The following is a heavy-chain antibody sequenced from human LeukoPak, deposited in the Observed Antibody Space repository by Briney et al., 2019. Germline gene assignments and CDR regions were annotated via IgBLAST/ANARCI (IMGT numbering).Heavy chain of an antibody. CDR2: IYYSGST. Sequence: SQTLSLTCTVSGGSISSGDYYWSWIRQPPGKGLEWIGYIYYSGSTYYNPSLKSRVTISVDTSKNQFSLKLSSVTAVDTAVYYCARDRRYYYGSGSYKLYYYYGMDVWGQGTTVTVSS. CDR3: ARDRRYYYGSGSYKLYYYYGMDV. J-gene: IGHJ6*01. D-gene: IGHD3-10*01. CDR1: GGSISSGDYY. V-gene: IGHV4-30-4*01.